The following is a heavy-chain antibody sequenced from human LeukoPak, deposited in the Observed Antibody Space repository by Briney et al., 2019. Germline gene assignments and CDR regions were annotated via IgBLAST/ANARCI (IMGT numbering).Heavy chain of an antibody. D-gene: IGHD3-22*01. CDR3: AKEFDSSGFFDC. V-gene: IGHV3-23*01. J-gene: IGHJ4*02. CDR2: VSSSGGGT. CDR1: GFTFRNYA. Sequence: GGSLRLSCAASGFTFRNYAMSWVRQAPGKGLEWVSAVSSSGGGTYFAASVKGRFTISRDNSKNTLYLQMNSLIAEDTAVYYCAKEFDSSGFFDCWGQGTLVTVSS.